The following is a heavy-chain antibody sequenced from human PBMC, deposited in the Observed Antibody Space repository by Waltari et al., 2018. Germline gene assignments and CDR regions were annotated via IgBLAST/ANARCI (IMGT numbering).Heavy chain of an antibody. CDR1: GGTFGSYA. J-gene: IGHJ3*02. V-gene: IGHV1-69*15. Sequence: QVQLVQSGAEVKKPGSSVKVSCKASGGTFGSYAISWVRQAPGQGLEWRGRIIPSLGKANYAKKCQGRCTITADDSTSKAYRELSSLRSEDTAVYYCESEWFGELLRGADDAFDIWGQGTMVTVSS. CDR3: ESEWFGELLRGADDAFDI. CDR2: IIPSLGKA. D-gene: IGHD3-10*01.